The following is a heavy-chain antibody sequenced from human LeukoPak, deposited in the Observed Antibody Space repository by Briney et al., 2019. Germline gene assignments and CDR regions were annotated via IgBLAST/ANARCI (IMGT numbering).Heavy chain of an antibody. CDR2: ISGSGGST. CDR3: ARDRCSRGICYAGYSFYFDY. CDR1: GFTFSSYA. D-gene: IGHD2-2*01. J-gene: IGHJ4*02. Sequence: GGSLRLSCAASGFTFSSYAMSWVRQAPGKGLEWVSAISGSGGSTYYADSVKGRFTISRDNSKNTLYLQMNSLRADDTAIYYCARDRCSRGICYAGYSFYFDYWGQGILDTVSS. V-gene: IGHV3-23*01.